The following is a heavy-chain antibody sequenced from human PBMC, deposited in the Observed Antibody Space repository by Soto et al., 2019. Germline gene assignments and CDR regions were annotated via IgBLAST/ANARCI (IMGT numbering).Heavy chain of an antibody. CDR1: GFTFSSYA. V-gene: IGHV3-23*01. D-gene: IGHD3-22*01. CDR3: AKASPRDNYDSSGYPGY. CDR2: ISSSGGRT. Sequence: GGSLRLPCSPSGFTFSSYAMSWVRQAPGKGLKWVSSISSSGGRTYYGASLKCRFTISRDNSKNTIHLQMQSLRADDTAVYYCAKASPRDNYDSSGYPGYWGQGTQVTVSS. J-gene: IGHJ4*02.